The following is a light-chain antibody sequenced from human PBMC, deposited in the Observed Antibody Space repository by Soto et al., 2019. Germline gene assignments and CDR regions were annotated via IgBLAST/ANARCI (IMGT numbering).Light chain of an antibody. CDR3: QQRSFSPPWLT. CDR1: QTVGSY. CDR2: DAS. V-gene: IGKV3-11*01. J-gene: IGKJ4*01. Sequence: IVLTQSPATVSLSPGERVTLSCRASQTVGSYVAWYQHKPGQAPRLLMSDASNRAIGIPARFSGSASGTDFTLTISSVEPEDFAVYYCQQRSFSPPWLTFGGGTKVEFK.